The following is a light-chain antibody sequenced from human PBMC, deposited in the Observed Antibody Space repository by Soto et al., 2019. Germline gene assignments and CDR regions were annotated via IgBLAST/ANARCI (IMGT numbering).Light chain of an antibody. V-gene: IGKV3-20*01. CDR2: GAS. CDR1: QSVASAY. CDR3: QQYQSSRWT. Sequence: EIVLTQSPGTLSLSPGERATLSCRASQSVASAYLAWYQHTPGQAPRLLIYGASSRATGIPDRFSGSGSGKDFNLTISSLEPEDFAVYYCQQYQSSRWTFGQGTKVEAK. J-gene: IGKJ1*01.